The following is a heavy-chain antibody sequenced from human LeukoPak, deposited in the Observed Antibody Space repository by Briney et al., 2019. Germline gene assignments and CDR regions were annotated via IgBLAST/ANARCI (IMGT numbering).Heavy chain of an antibody. CDR3: ARDGPGAVIAARLESSFDP. J-gene: IGHJ5*02. Sequence: SETLSLTCTVSGGSISSYYWSWIRQPAGKGLEWTGRIYTSGSTNYNPSLKSRVSMSVDTSKNQFSLKLSSVTAADTAVYYCARDGPGAVIAARLESSFDPWGQGTLVTVSS. D-gene: IGHD6-6*01. CDR2: IYTSGST. V-gene: IGHV4-4*07. CDR1: GGSISSYY.